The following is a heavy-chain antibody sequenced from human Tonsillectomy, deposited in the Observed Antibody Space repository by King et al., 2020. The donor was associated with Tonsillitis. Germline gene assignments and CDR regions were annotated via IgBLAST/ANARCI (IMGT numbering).Heavy chain of an antibody. Sequence: VQLVESGAEVKKPGASVKVSCKTSGYIFTDYYMHWVRQAPGQGLEWMGWINPKSGGTISAQKFQGRVTLTRDTSITTTYMELISLTSDDTAVYYCVREAYDWGRGTLITVSS. CDR3: VREAYD. CDR1: GYIFTDYY. J-gene: IGHJ4*02. D-gene: IGHD4-17*01. V-gene: IGHV1-2*02. CDR2: INPKSGGT.